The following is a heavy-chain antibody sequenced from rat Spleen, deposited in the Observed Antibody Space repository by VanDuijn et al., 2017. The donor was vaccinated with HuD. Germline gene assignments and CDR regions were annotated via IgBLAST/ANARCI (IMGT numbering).Heavy chain of an antibody. CDR2: LGNGGGNT. Sequence: EVQLVDHGGGLVQPGRSLKLSCAPSGFSFSMYGMAWVRQAPTKGLEWVASLGNGGGNTSYRDSVKGRFTISRDNAKSTLYLHMDSLRSEDTATYYCATGPRILRLDWFAYWGQGTLVTVSS. D-gene: IGHD1-6*01. J-gene: IGHJ3*01. CDR3: ATGPRILRLDWFAY. V-gene: IGHV5S13*01. CDR1: GFSFSMYG.